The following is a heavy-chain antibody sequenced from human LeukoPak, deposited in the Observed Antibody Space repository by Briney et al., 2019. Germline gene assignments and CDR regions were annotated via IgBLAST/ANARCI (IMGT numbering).Heavy chain of an antibody. CDR3: ATGHTSLDF. V-gene: IGHV1-24*01. D-gene: IGHD1-26*01. Sequence: ASVKVSCKISGYRLTEVSMHWLRHPPGKGLEWMGGFDPDDAETIYAKKFQGRVTKTEDTLMDTAYMELSSLTSEDTAVYYCATGHTSLDFWGQGTLVTVSS. CDR1: GYRLTEVS. CDR2: FDPDDAET. J-gene: IGHJ4*02.